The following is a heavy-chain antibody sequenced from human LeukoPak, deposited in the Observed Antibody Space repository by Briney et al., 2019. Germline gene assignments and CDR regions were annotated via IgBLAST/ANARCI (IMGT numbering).Heavy chain of an antibody. J-gene: IGHJ6*02. V-gene: IGHV1-2*04. CDR2: ISPNSGGT. CDR1: GYTFTDYY. D-gene: IGHD5-18*01. Sequence: GASVKVSCKASGYTFTDYYIHWVRQAPGQGLEWMGRISPNSGGTNYAQKFQGWVTMTRDTSISTAYMELSRLRSDDTAVYYCAREGIQLWLFGLGKDYYYGMDVWGQGTTVTVSS. CDR3: AREGIQLWLFGLGKDYYYGMDV.